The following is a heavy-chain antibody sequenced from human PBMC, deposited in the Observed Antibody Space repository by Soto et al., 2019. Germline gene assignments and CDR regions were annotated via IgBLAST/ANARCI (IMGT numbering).Heavy chain of an antibody. V-gene: IGHV3-64*01. J-gene: IGHJ6*03. Sequence: GGSLRLSCAVSGFTFSTYAMHWVRQAPGKGLEYVSAISSLGGSIYYANSVKGRFIISRDNSKNTLYLQMGSLRTDDMAVCFCARGLCSSTTCNYYYYMDVWGKGTTVTVSS. CDR3: ARGLCSSTTCNYYYYMDV. CDR2: ISSLGGSI. D-gene: IGHD2-2*01. CDR1: GFTFSTYA.